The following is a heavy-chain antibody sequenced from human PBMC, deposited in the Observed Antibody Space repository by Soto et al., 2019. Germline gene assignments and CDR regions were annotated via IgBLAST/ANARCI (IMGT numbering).Heavy chain of an antibody. V-gene: IGHV1-3*01. CDR2: INAGNGNT. CDR1: GYTFTSYA. D-gene: IGHD2-2*01. CDR3: ARARVVPAAMRDFFDY. Sequence: QVQLVQSGAEVKKPGASVKVSCKASGYTFTSYAMHWVRQAPGQRLEWMGWINAGNGNTKYSQKFQGRVTITRDTSASTAYMELSSLRSEDTAVYYCARARVVPAAMRDFFDYWGQGTLVTVSS. J-gene: IGHJ4*02.